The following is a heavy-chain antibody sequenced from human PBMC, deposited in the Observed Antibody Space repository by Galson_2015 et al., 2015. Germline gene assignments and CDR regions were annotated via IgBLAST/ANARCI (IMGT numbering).Heavy chain of an antibody. Sequence: SVKVSCKASGGTFSSYAISWVRQAPGQGLEWMGIINPSGGSTSYAQKFQGRVTMTRDTSTSTGYMELSSVRSEDTAVYYCGRDQGVVVLGGALDISRQGTMVTVAA. J-gene: IGHJ3*02. CDR2: INPSGGST. V-gene: IGHV1-46*01. CDR1: GGTFSSYA. CDR3: GRDQGVVVLGGALDI. D-gene: IGHD3-22*01.